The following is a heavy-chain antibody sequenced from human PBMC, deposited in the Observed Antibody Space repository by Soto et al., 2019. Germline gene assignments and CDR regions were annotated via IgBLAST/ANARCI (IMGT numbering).Heavy chain of an antibody. CDR1: GFTFSDHY. CDR3: ARAQPHDAFDI. V-gene: IGHV3-72*01. CDR2: TRNKANSYTT. J-gene: IGHJ3*02. Sequence: GGSLRLSCAASGFTFSDHYMDWVRQAPGKGLEWVGRTRNKANSYTTEYAASVKGRFTISRDDSKNSLYLQMNSLKTEDTAVYYCARAQPHDAFDIWGQGTMVTVSS.